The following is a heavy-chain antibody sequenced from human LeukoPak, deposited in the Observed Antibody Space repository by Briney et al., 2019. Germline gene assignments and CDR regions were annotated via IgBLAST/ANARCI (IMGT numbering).Heavy chain of an antibody. V-gene: IGHV4-4*02. CDR3: AREHGWYYFDY. CDR2: IYHSGTT. CDR1: GGSISSSNW. D-gene: IGHD6-19*01. Sequence: SETLSLTCAVSGGSISSSNWWSWVRQSPGKGLEWIGEIYHSGTTNYNPSLKSRVTISVDKSKNQFSLRLSSVTAADTAVYHCAREHGWYYFDYWGQGTLVTVSS. J-gene: IGHJ4*02.